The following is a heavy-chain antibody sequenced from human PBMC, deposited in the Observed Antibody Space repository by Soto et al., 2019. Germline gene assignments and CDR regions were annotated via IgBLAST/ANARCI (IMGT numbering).Heavy chain of an antibody. CDR2: ISGTGVPT. CDR3: AKSFCSGSSCFFLWVDP. D-gene: IGHD2-2*01. Sequence: LRLSCAASGFDFSSYAMSWVRQAPGKGLECISLISGTGVPTLYAESVKGRFSVSRDNSKDTLFLEMNNLGVDDTAMYYCAKSFCSGSSCFFLWVDPWGPGTLVTVSS. V-gene: IGHV3-23*01. CDR1: GFDFSSYA. J-gene: IGHJ5*02.